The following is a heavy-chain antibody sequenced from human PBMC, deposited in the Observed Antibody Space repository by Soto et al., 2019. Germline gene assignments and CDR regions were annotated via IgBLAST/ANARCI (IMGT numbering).Heavy chain of an antibody. V-gene: IGHV1-8*01. Sequence: GASVKVSCKASGYTFASYDSKWVRQATGQGLEWMGWMSPKTANTGYAQKFQDRVTMTRSTSISTAYMELSSLTSEDTAVYYCTGGPPNWGFDSWGQGTPVTVSS. CDR1: GYTFASYD. D-gene: IGHD7-27*01. CDR3: TGGPPNWGFDS. CDR2: MSPKTANT. J-gene: IGHJ5*01.